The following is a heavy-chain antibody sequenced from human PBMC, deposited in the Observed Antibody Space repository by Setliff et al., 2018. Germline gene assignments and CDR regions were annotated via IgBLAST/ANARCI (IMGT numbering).Heavy chain of an antibody. Sequence: GGSLRLSCAASGISSYTMSWVRQAPGKGLEWVASISSSSGHIYHAASVRGRFTISRDNTKNSLYLQMNSLRAEDTAVYYCAKDLRGYDYGGFDYWGQGTLVTVSS. J-gene: IGHJ4*02. D-gene: IGHD5-12*01. CDR2: ISSSSGHI. CDR1: GISSYT. CDR3: AKDLRGYDYGGFDY. V-gene: IGHV3-21*04.